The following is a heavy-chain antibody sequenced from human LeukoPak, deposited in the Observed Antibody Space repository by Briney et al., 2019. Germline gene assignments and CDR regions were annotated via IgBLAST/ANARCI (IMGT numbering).Heavy chain of an antibody. CDR2: LYHSGST. Sequence: ASETLSLTCTVGGYSISNGYYWGWIRQPPGKGLEWIGSLYHSGSTYYNPSLKSRVTISVDTSKNQFSLKLTSVTAADTAVYYCAREDNGDYDEDYYYYMDVWGKGTTVTVSS. CDR1: GYSISNGYY. D-gene: IGHD4-17*01. V-gene: IGHV4-38-2*02. CDR3: AREDNGDYDEDYYYYMDV. J-gene: IGHJ6*03.